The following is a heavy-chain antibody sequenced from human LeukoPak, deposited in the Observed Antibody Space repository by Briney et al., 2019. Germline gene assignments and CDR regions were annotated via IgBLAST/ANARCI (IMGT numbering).Heavy chain of an antibody. CDR1: GFTFSSYS. V-gene: IGHV3-48*01. J-gene: IGHJ5*02. CDR3: ARALRYFDWLSTSPEYNWFDP. CDR2: ISSSSSTI. Sequence: GGSLRLSCAASGFTFSSYSMNLVRQAPGKGLEWVSYISSSSSTIYYADSVKVRFTISRDNAKNSLYLQMNSLRAEDTAVYYCARALRYFDWLSTSPEYNWFDPWGQGTLVTVSS. D-gene: IGHD3-9*01.